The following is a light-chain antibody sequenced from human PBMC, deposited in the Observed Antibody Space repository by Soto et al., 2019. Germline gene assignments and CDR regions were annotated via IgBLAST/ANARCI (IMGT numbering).Light chain of an antibody. CDR3: QHYGSSPYT. Sequence: EIVLTQSPGTLSVSPGERATLSCRASQSVSSSYLAWYQQKPGQAPRLLIYGASSRATGIPDRFSGSGSGTDFTLTISRLEPEDFAVYYCQHYGSSPYTFGQGTKLEIK. CDR1: QSVSSSY. J-gene: IGKJ2*01. CDR2: GAS. V-gene: IGKV3-20*01.